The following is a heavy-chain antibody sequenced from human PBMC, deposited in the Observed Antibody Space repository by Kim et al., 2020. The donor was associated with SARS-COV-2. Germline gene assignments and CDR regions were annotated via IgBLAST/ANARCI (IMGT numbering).Heavy chain of an antibody. V-gene: IGHV4-39*07. CDR3: ARDGPFGILTGYYSD. J-gene: IGHJ4*02. Sequence: SETLSLTCTVSGGSISSSSYYWGWIRQPPGKGLEWIGSIYYSGSTYYNPSLKSRVTISVDTSKNQFSLKLSSVTAADTAVYYCARDGPFGILTGYYSDWGQGTLVTVSS. CDR1: GGSISSSSYY. D-gene: IGHD3-9*01. CDR2: IYYSGST.